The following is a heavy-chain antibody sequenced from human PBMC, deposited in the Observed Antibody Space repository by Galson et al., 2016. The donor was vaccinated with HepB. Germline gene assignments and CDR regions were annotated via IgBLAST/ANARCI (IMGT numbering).Heavy chain of an antibody. Sequence: SLRLSCAASGFTFSSYAMTWVRQAPGKGLEWVSVINVSGRDRHYAHSVEGRFTISRDNFKNTLFLQMISLTAEDTAIYYCAKDHRQDSCNDGVCYPYFDSWGRGTLVTVSS. V-gene: IGHV3-23*01. J-gene: IGHJ4*02. CDR1: GFTFSSYA. CDR2: INVSGRDR. CDR3: AKDHRQDSCNDGVCYPYFDS. D-gene: IGHD2-8*01.